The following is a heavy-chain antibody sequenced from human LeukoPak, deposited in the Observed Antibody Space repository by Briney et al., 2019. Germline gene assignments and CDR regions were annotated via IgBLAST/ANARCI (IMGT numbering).Heavy chain of an antibody. CDR3: AIPEYYYDSSGSALYYYFDY. Sequence: ASVKVSCKASGYTFSNYALNWVRQAPGQGLEWMGWINTDTGNPTYAQGFTGRFVFSLDTSVSTAYLQISSLKAEDTAVYYCAIPEYYYDSSGSALYYYFDYWGQGTLVTVSS. CDR1: GYTFSNYA. D-gene: IGHD3-22*01. V-gene: IGHV7-4-1*02. CDR2: INTDTGNP. J-gene: IGHJ4*02.